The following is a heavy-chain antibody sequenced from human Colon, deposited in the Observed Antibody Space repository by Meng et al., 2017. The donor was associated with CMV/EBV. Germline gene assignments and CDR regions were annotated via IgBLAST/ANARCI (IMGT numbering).Heavy chain of an antibody. CDR1: EFTFSNYK. CDR3: AKQGGITIFGVVTPFDY. Sequence: GESLKISCVASEFTFSNYKMNWVRQAPGKGLEWISYINSRGNIIYYADSVKGRFTISRDNANNSLYLQMNSLRAEDTAVYYCAKQGGITIFGVVTPFDYWGQGTLVTV. J-gene: IGHJ4*02. V-gene: IGHV3-48*03. CDR2: INSRGNII. D-gene: IGHD3-3*01.